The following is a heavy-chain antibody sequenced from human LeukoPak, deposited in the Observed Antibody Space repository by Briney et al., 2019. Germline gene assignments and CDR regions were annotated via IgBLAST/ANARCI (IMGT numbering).Heavy chain of an antibody. V-gene: IGHV3-48*03. CDR3: AELGITMIGGV. CDR1: GFTFSSYE. D-gene: IGHD3-10*02. J-gene: IGHJ6*04. CDR2: ISSSGSTI. Sequence: GGSLRLSCAASGFTFSSYEMNWVRQAPGKGLEWVSYISSSGSTIYYADSVMGRFTISRDNAKNSLYLQMNSLRAEDTAVYYCAELGITMIGGVWGKGTTVTVSS.